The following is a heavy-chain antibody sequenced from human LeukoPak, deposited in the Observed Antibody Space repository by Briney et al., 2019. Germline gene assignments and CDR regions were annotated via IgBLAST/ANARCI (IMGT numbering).Heavy chain of an antibody. V-gene: IGHV3-21*01. J-gene: IGHJ3*02. D-gene: IGHD1-20*01. Sequence: GGSLRLSCAASGFTFSSYSMNWVRQAPGKGLEWVSSISSSSSYIYYADSVKGRFTISRDNAKNSLYLQMNSLRAEDTAVYYCARTRITGERRDAFDIWGQGTMVTVSS. CDR2: ISSSSSYI. CDR3: ARTRITGERRDAFDI. CDR1: GFTFSSYS.